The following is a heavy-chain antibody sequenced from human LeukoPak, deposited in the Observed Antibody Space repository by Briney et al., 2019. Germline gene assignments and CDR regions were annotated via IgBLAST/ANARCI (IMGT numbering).Heavy chain of an antibody. CDR2: ISSDSSYI. CDR1: GFPFNAYS. D-gene: IGHD2-21*02. J-gene: IGHJ4*02. Sequence: GGSLRLSCAACGFPFNAYSIYWVRQAPGKGLEWVSSISSDSSYIFYADSVKGRFTISRDNAKGSLYLQLNSLRAEDTAVYYCARAGILVVTAQARPLDYWGQGSLVTVSS. CDR3: ARAGILVVTAQARPLDY. V-gene: IGHV3-21*06.